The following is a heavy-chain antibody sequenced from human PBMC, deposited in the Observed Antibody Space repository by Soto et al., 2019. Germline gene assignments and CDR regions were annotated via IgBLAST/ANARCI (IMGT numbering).Heavy chain of an antibody. D-gene: IGHD3-22*01. J-gene: IGHJ6*02. Sequence: GGSLRLSCAASGSTFSSYAMSWVRQAPGKGLEWVSAIGGSGGSTYYADSVKGRFTISRDNSKNTLFLQMNSLRAEDTAVYYCAKDPYYYDTSEMDVWGQGTTVTSP. CDR1: GSTFSSYA. CDR2: IGGSGGST. V-gene: IGHV3-23*01. CDR3: AKDPYYYDTSEMDV.